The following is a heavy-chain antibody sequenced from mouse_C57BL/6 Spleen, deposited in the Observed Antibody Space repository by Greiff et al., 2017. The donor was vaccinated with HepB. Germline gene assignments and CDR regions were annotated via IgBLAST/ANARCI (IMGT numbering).Heavy chain of an antibody. CDR2: IDPETGGT. J-gene: IGHJ2*01. Sequence: QVQLQQSGAELVRPGASVTLSCKASGYTFTDYEMHWVKQTPVHGLEWIGAIDPETGGTAYNQKFKGKAILTADKSSSTAYMELRSLTSEDSAVYYCTRSSITTVVTPFDYWGQGTTLTVSS. CDR3: TRSSITTVVTPFDY. D-gene: IGHD1-1*01. V-gene: IGHV1-15*01. CDR1: GYTFTDYE.